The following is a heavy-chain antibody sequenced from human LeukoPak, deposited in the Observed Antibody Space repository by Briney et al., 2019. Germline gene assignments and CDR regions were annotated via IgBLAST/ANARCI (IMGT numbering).Heavy chain of an antibody. CDR3: VRAPYDTSGYTFFQH. J-gene: IGHJ1*01. D-gene: IGHD3-22*01. Sequence: ASVKVSCNASGYTFTSYGISWVRQSPRQGLECMGIINPSGGSTSYAQKFQGRVTMTRDTSTSTVYMELSSLRSEDPAVYYCVRAPYDTSGYTFFQHWGQGTLVTVSS. CDR1: GYTFTSYG. CDR2: INPSGGST. V-gene: IGHV1-46*01.